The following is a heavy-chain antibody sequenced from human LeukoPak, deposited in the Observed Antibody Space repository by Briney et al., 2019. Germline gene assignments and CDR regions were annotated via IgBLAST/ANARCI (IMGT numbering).Heavy chain of an antibody. J-gene: IGHJ4*02. CDR1: GYTFTSYG. D-gene: IGHD2-2*01. Sequence: RASVRVSCKASGYTFTSYGISWVRQAPGQGLEWMGWISAYNGNTNYAQRLQGRVTMTTDTSTSTAYMELRSLRSDDTAVYYCARSRRIGYCSSTSCPFDYWGQGTLVTVSS. CDR2: ISAYNGNT. CDR3: ARSRRIGYCSSTSCPFDY. V-gene: IGHV1-18*01.